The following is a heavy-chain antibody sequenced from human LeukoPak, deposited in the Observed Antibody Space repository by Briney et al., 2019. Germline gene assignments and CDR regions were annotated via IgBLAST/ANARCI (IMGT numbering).Heavy chain of an antibody. J-gene: IGHJ6*03. CDR2: ISSSSSYI. Sequence: GGSLRLSCAASGFTFSSYSMNWVRQAPGKGLEWVSSISSSSSYIYYADSVKGRFTISRDNAKNSLYLQMNSLRAEDTAVYYCARAARETGTLDYYMDVWGKGTTVTVSS. CDR1: GFTFSSYS. CDR3: ARAARETGTLDYYMDV. D-gene: IGHD1-1*01. V-gene: IGHV3-21*01.